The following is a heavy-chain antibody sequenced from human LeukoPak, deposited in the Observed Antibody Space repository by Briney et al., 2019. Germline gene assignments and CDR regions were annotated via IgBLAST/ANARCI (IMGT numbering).Heavy chain of an antibody. Sequence: PSETLSLTCNVSGGSISTTTYYWSWIRQPPGKGLEWIGEINHSGSTNYNPSLKSRVTISVDTSKNQFSLKLSSVTATDTAVYYCARGRITGTSPFGYWGQGTLVTVSS. V-gene: IGHV4-39*07. CDR1: GGSISTTTYY. D-gene: IGHD1-20*01. J-gene: IGHJ4*02. CDR2: INHSGST. CDR3: ARGRITGTSPFGY.